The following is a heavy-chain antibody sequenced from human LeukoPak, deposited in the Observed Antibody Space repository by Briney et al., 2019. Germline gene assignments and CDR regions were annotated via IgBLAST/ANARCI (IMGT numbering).Heavy chain of an antibody. CDR1: VDTFTISR. J-gene: IGHJ4*02. CDR2: INPDGGST. CDR3: TRDLVGPTGFAY. V-gene: IGHV1-46*01. Sequence: ASVTVSYMASVDTFTISRMHWVRQAPGQGGEGVGVINPDGGSTAYAQKFQGRVAMTRDTSTNTVYMDLASLTSEDTAAYYCTRDLVGPTGFAYWGQGTLVTVSS. D-gene: IGHD1-26*01.